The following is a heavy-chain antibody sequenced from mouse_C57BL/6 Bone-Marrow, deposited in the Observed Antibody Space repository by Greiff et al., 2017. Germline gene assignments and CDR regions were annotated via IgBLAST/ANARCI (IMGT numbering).Heavy chain of an antibody. D-gene: IGHD2-3*01. CDR3: ARDIYDGYYVGAMDY. CDR1: GFTFSSYA. CDR2: ISDGGSYT. J-gene: IGHJ4*01. Sequence: EVMLVESGGGLVKPGGSLKLSCAASGFTFSSYAMSWVRQTPEKRLEWVATISDGGSYTYYPENVKGRFTISRDNAKNNLYLQMSHLKSEDTALYYCARDIYDGYYVGAMDYWGQGTSVTVSS. V-gene: IGHV5-4*01.